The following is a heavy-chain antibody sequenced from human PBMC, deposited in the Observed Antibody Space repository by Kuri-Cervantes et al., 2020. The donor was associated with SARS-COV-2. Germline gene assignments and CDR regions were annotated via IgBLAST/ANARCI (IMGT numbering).Heavy chain of an antibody. D-gene: IGHD6-19*01. V-gene: IGHV3-74*01. CDR1: GFPFRSYW. J-gene: IGHJ4*02. Sequence: GESLKISCAASGFPFRSYWMHWVRQAPGKGLVWVSRTNSDGISTSYADSVKGRFTISRDNAKNTLYLQLNSLGAEDTAVYYCARDPWRADISGMKRPFDHWGQGTLVTVSS. CDR2: TNSDGIST. CDR3: ARDPWRADISGMKRPFDH.